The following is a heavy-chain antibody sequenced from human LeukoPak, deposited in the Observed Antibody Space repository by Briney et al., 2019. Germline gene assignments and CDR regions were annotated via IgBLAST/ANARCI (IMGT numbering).Heavy chain of an antibody. CDR3: AKDRSVWGIAARPN. J-gene: IGHJ4*02. CDR1: GFTLSRYA. CDR2: ISGSAGTT. V-gene: IGHV3-23*01. Sequence: GGSVRLSCAASGFTLSRYAMSGVRQAPGKGGEGGGTISGSAGTTYYADPVQGRFTISRDNSKNTLYLRMNSLRAEDTAVYYCAKDRSVWGIAARPNWGQGTLVTVSS. D-gene: IGHD6-6*01.